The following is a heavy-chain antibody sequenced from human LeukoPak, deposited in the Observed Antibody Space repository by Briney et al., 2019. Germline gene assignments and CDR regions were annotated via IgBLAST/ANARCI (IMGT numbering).Heavy chain of an antibody. D-gene: IGHD3-22*01. CDR3: ARVNYYDSSGPGRVDY. V-gene: IGHV3-21*01. J-gene: IGHJ4*02. Sequence: GGSLRLSCAASGFTFSSYAMSWVRQAPGKGLEWVSSISSSSSYIYYADSVKGRFTISRDNAKNSLYLQMNSLRAEDTAVYYCARVNYYDSSGPGRVDYWGQGTLVTVSS. CDR1: GFTFSSYA. CDR2: ISSSSSYI.